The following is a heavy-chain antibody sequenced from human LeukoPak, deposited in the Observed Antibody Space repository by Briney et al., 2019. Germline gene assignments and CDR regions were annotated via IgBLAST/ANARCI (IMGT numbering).Heavy chain of an antibody. D-gene: IGHD3-10*01. CDR1: GGSISNYY. V-gene: IGHV4-34*01. Sequence: PSETLSLTCTVSGGSISNYYWSWIRQPAGKGLEWIGEINHSGSINYNPSLKSRVTISIDTSKNQFSLKLSSVTAADTAVYYCARLTLGESSRYYYYMDVWGKGTTVTISS. CDR2: INHSGSI. J-gene: IGHJ6*03. CDR3: ARLTLGESSRYYYYMDV.